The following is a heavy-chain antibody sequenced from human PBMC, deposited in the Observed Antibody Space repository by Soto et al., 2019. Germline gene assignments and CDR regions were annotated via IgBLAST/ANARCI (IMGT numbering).Heavy chain of an antibody. Sequence: ASVKVSCKASGGTFSSYAISGVRQAPGQGLEWMGGIIPIFGTANYAQKFQGRVTITADKSTSTAYMELSSLRSEDTAVYYCARGSHIVVVTATLDYWGQGTLVTVSS. CDR2: IIPIFGTA. V-gene: IGHV1-69*06. D-gene: IGHD2-21*02. J-gene: IGHJ4*02. CDR3: ARGSHIVVVTATLDY. CDR1: GGTFSSYA.